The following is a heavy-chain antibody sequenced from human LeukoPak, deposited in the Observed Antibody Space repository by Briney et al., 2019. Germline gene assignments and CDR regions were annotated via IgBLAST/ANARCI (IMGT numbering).Heavy chain of an antibody. J-gene: IGHJ4*02. Sequence: SETLSLTCTVSGGSISSSSYYWGWIRQPPGKGLEWIGSIYYSGSTYHNPSLKSRVTISVDTSKNQFSLKLSSVTAADTAVYYCARHAQVRYSSGWTYYFDYWGQGTLVTVSS. V-gene: IGHV4-39*01. CDR1: GGSISSSSYY. CDR2: IYYSGST. D-gene: IGHD6-19*01. CDR3: ARHAQVRYSSGWTYYFDY.